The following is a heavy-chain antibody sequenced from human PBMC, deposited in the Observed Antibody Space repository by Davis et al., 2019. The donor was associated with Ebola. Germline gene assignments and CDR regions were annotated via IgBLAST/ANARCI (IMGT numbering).Heavy chain of an antibody. CDR2: IYSGGST. V-gene: IGHV3-53*01. D-gene: IGHD3-16*02. Sequence: GESLKISCVASGFTVSSNYMSWVRQAPGKGLEWVSVIYSGGSTYYADSVKGRFTISRDNSKNTLYLQMNSLRAEDTAVYYCAKVDDYVWGSYRSQYFDYWGQGTLVTVSS. CDR3: AKVDDYVWGSYRSQYFDY. J-gene: IGHJ4*02. CDR1: GFTVSSNY.